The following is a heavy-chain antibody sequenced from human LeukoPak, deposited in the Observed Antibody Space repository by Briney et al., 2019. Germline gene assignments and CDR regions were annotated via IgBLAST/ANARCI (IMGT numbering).Heavy chain of an antibody. CDR3: AGERGSGYY. CDR1: SYSISSGYY. D-gene: IGHD3-3*01. J-gene: IGHJ4*02. Sequence: PSETLSLTCTVSSYSISSGYYWGWIRQPPGKGLEWIGSIYNSGSTYYNPSLKSRVTVSVDTSKNQFSLKLSSVTAADTAVYYCAGERGSGYYWGQGTLVTVSS. CDR2: IYNSGST. V-gene: IGHV4-38-2*02.